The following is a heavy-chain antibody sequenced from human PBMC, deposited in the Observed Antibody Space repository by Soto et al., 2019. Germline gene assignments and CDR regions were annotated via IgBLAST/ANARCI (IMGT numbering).Heavy chain of an antibody. CDR3: ARAADYYDSSGYYYAFDI. J-gene: IGHJ3*02. CDR1: GGSISSGGYS. Sequence: SETLSLTCAVSGGSISSGGYSWSWIRQPPGKGLEWIGYIYHSGSTYYNPSLKSRVTISVDRSKNQFSLKLSSVTAADTAVYYCARAADYYDSSGYYYAFDIW. CDR2: IYHSGST. D-gene: IGHD3-22*01. V-gene: IGHV4-30-2*01.